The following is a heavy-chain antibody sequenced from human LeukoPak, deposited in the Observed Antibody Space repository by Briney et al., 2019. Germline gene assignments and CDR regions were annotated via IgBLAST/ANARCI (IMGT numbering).Heavy chain of an antibody. CDR2: INWNGGST. CDR3: ARESGYCSGGSCYPDAFDI. D-gene: IGHD2-15*01. J-gene: IGHJ3*02. V-gene: IGHV3-20*04. CDR1: GFTFTSYE. Sequence: PGGSLRLSCAASGFTFTSYEMNWVRQAPGKGLEWVSGINWNGGSTGYADSVKGRFTISRDNAKNSLYLQMNSLRAEDTALYYCARESGYCSGGSCYPDAFDIWGQGTMVTVSS.